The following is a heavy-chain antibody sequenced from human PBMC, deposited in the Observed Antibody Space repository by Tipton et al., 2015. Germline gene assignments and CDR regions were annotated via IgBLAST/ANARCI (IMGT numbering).Heavy chain of an antibody. J-gene: IGHJ6*02. D-gene: IGHD2-2*01. CDR3: AKDRGVVVPGTMVYSYYDMDV. V-gene: IGHV3-7*05. Sequence: SLRLSCAASGFRFRAFWMNWVRQAPGKGLEWVANIKQDAGEKTYSDSVMGRFSISRDNGNNSLYLHMNSLRAEDTAVYYCAKDRGVVVPGTMVYSYYDMDVWGQGTTVTVS. CDR1: GFRFRAFW. CDR2: IKQDAGEK.